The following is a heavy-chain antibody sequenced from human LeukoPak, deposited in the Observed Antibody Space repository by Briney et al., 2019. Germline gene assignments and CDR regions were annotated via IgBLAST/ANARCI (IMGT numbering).Heavy chain of an antibody. CDR2: IYYSGST. D-gene: IGHD6-13*01. CDR3: ARDIAAAENWFDP. V-gene: IGHV4-31*01. J-gene: IGHJ5*02. CDR1: GGSISSGGYY. Sequence: SETLSLTCTVSGGSISSGGYYWSWIRQHPGKGLEWIGYIYYSGSTYYNPSLKSPVTISVDTSKNQFSMKLSSVTAADTAVYYCARDIAAAENWFDPWGQGTLVTVSS.